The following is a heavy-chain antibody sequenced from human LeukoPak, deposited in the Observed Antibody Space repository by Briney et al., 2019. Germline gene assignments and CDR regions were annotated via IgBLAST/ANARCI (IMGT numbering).Heavy chain of an antibody. J-gene: IGHJ3*02. D-gene: IGHD3-22*01. V-gene: IGHV4-30-4*01. Sequence: PSETLSLTCTVSGGSISSGDYYWSWIRQPPGKGLEWIGYIYYSGSTYYNPSLKSRVTISVDTSKNQFSLKLSSVTAADTAVYYCARTYYCDSSGYFRDAFDIWGQGTMVTVSS. CDR2: IYYSGST. CDR3: ARTYYCDSSGYFRDAFDI. CDR1: GGSISSGDYY.